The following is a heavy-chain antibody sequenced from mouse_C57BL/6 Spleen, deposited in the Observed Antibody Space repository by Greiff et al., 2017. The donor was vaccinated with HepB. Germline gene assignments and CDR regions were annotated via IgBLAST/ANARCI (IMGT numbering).Heavy chain of an antibody. V-gene: IGHV1-53*01. D-gene: IGHD2-4*01. J-gene: IGHJ3*01. CDR3: ARSMGLRQVAWFAY. CDR1: GYTFTSYW. Sequence: QVHVKQPGTELVKPGASVKLSCKASGYTFTSYWMHWVKQRPGQGLEWIGNINPSNGGTNYNEKFKSKATLTVDKSSSTAYMQLSSLTSEDSAVYYCARSMGLRQVAWFAYWGQGTLVTVSA. CDR2: INPSNGGT.